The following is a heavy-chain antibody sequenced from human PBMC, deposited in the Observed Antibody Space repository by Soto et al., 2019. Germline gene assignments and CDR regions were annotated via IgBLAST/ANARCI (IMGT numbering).Heavy chain of an antibody. D-gene: IGHD6-13*01. CDR3: ARGRLGYSSSWYGEVDAFDI. CDR2: IYYSGST. V-gene: IGHV4-59*01. Sequence: SETLSLTCTVSGGSISSYYWSWIRQPPGKGLEWIGYIYYSGSTNYNPSLKSRVTISVDTSKNQFSLKLSSVTAADTAVYYCARGRLGYSSSWYGEVDAFDIWGQGTMVTVSS. J-gene: IGHJ3*02. CDR1: GGSISSYY.